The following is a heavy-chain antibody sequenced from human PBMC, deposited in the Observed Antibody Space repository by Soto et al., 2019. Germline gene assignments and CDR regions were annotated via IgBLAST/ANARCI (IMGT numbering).Heavy chain of an antibody. V-gene: IGHV4-4*07. CDR1: GGSISSYY. J-gene: IGHJ4*02. CDR3: ARSSLGYCSSTSCYGLDY. CDR2: IYTSGST. D-gene: IGHD2-2*01. Sequence: QVQLQESGPGLVKPSETLSLTCTVSGGSISSYYWSWIRQPAGKGLEWIGRIYTSGSTNYNPSLKSRVTMSVDTSKNQCSLKLSSVTAADTAVYYCARSSLGYCSSTSCYGLDYWGQGTLVTVSS.